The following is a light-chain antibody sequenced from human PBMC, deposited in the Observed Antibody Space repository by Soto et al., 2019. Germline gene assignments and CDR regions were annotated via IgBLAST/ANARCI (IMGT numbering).Light chain of an antibody. V-gene: IGKV3-20*01. J-gene: IGKJ4*01. CDR1: QSLSSNS. CDR2: GAS. CDR3: QQYGTSPT. Sequence: IVLTQSPGTLALSPGERATLSCRASQSLSSNSLAWNQQKPGQAPRLLIYGASSRATGIPDRFSGSGSGTDFTLTIRRLEPEDFAVYYCQQYGTSPTFGGGTKVEIK.